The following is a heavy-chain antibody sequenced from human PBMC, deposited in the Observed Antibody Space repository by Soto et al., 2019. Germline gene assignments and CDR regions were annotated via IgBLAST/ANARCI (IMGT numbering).Heavy chain of an antibody. D-gene: IGHD3-9*01. CDR2: IYHSGST. Sequence: SETLCLTCAVSGGSISSSNWWGWVRQPPGKGLEWIGEIYHSGSTNYNPSLKSRVTISLDKSKSQFSLKLNSVTAADSAVYFCARLEGLATISYYFDFWGQGALVTVSS. J-gene: IGHJ4*02. CDR1: GGSISSSNW. CDR3: ARLEGLATISYYFDF. V-gene: IGHV4-4*02.